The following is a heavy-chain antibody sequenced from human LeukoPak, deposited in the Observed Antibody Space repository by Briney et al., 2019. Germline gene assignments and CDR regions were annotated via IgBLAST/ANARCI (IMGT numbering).Heavy chain of an antibody. V-gene: IGHV3-7*04. CDR2: IKQGGSEK. CDR3: ARGDIVVVPAAMSWFDP. J-gene: IGHJ5*02. Sequence: PGGSLRLSCAASGFTFSSYWMSWVRQAPGKGLEWVANIKQGGSEKYYVDSVKGRFTISRDNAKNSLYLQMNSLRAEDTAVYYCARGDIVVVPAAMSWFDPWGQGTLVTVSS. D-gene: IGHD2-2*01. CDR1: GFTFSSYW.